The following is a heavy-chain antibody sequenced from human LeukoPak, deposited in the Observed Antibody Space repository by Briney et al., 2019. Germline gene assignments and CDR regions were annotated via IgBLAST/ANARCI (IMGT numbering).Heavy chain of an antibody. J-gene: IGHJ6*03. Sequence: GGSLRLSCAAFGFTFSSNSMNWVRQAPGKGLEWVSYISSSGSTIYYADSVKGRFTISRDNAKNSLYLQMNSLRAEDTAVYYCARQSTEYSYGPFPSPPKNYYYYYMDVWGKGTTVTVSS. CDR3: ARQSTEYSYGPFPSPPKNYYYYYMDV. D-gene: IGHD5-18*01. CDR2: ISSSGSTI. CDR1: GFTFSSNS. V-gene: IGHV3-48*04.